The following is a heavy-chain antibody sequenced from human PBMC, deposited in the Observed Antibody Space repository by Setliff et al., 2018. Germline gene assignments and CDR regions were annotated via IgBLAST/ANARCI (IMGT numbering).Heavy chain of an antibody. Sequence: SETLSLTCAVYGGSFSGYYWSWIRQPPGKGLEWIGEINHSGSTNYNPSLKSRITISVDTSKNQFSLKLSSVTAADTAVYYCARGRSNFWGYYFDYWGQGTLVTVSS. CDR3: ARGRSNFWGYYFDY. V-gene: IGHV4-34*01. CDR2: INHSGST. D-gene: IGHD3-3*01. J-gene: IGHJ4*02. CDR1: GGSFSGYY.